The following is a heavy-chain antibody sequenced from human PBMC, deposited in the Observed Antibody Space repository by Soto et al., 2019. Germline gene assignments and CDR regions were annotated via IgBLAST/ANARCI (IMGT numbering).Heavy chain of an antibody. CDR2: MNPNSGNT. CDR3: ARDSGGYGIVVVPAAFDAFDI. Sequence: ASVKVSCKASGYTFTSYDINWVRQATGQGLEWMGWMNPNSGNTDYAQKFQGRVTMTRDTSTSTAYMELSSLRSEDTAVYYCARDSGGYGIVVVPAAFDAFDIWGQGTMVTVSS. J-gene: IGHJ3*02. V-gene: IGHV1-8*01. D-gene: IGHD2-2*01. CDR1: GYTFTSYD.